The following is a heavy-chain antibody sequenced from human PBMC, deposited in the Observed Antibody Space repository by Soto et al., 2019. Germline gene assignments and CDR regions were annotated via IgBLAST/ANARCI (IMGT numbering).Heavy chain of an antibody. CDR3: AKDSPHATSATTTIAEYFQH. J-gene: IGHJ1*01. CDR2: ISSSRTST. V-gene: IGHV3-23*01. Sequence: GGSLRLSCAASGFTFSSYSLNWVRQAPGKGLEWVSAISSSRTSTYYADSVKGRFTISRDNSENTLYLQMSSLRAEDTALYYCAKDSPHATSATTTIAEYFQHWGQGTLVTVSS. D-gene: IGHD1-26*01. CDR1: GFTFSSYS.